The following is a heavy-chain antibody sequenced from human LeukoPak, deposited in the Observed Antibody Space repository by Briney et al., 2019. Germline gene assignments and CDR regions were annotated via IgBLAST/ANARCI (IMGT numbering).Heavy chain of an antibody. Sequence: ASVKVSCKASGYTFTSYGISWVRQAPGQGLEWMGWISAYNGNTNYAQKFQGRVTITADESTSTAYMELSSLRSEDTAVYYCARAIRYFDWLLPFGMDVWGKGTTVTVSS. CDR2: ISAYNGNT. CDR3: ARAIRYFDWLLPFGMDV. J-gene: IGHJ6*04. D-gene: IGHD3-9*01. CDR1: GYTFTSYG. V-gene: IGHV1-18*04.